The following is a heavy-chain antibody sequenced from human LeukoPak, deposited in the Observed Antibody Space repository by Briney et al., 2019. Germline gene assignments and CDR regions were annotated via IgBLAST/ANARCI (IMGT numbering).Heavy chain of an antibody. J-gene: IGHJ4*02. CDR2: INHSGST. Sequence: SETLSLTCAVYGGSFSGYYWSWIRQPPGKGLEWIGEINHSGSTNYNPSLKRRVTISVDTSKNQFSLKLSSVTAADTAVYYCARGWGAAAGTGRGIYFDYWGQGTLVTVSS. CDR3: ARGWGAAAGTGRGIYFDY. CDR1: GGSFSGYY. D-gene: IGHD6-13*01. V-gene: IGHV4-34*01.